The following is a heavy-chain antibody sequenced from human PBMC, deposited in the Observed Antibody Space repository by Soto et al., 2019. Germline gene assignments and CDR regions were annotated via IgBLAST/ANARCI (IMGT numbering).Heavy chain of an antibody. Sequence: SEPLSLTCTVSGGSISSYYWSWIRQPPGKGLEWIGYIYYSGSTNYNPSLKSRVTISVDTSKNQFSLKLSSVTAADTAVYYCARDGGRYYGMDVWGQGTTVTVSS. CDR3: ARDGGRYYGMDV. J-gene: IGHJ6*02. V-gene: IGHV4-59*01. CDR2: IYYSGST. D-gene: IGHD3-3*01. CDR1: GGSISSYY.